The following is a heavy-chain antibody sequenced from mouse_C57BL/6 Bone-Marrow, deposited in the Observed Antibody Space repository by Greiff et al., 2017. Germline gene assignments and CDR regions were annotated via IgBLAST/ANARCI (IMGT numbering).Heavy chain of an antibody. V-gene: IGHV14-4*01. J-gene: IGHJ1*03. Sequence: VQLQQSGAELVRPGASVKMSCTASGFNIKDDYMHWVKQRPEQGLEWIGWIDPENGDTEYASKFQGKATITSDTSSNTAYLQLSSLTSEDTAVYYCTTYGFVCPCWYFDDWGKGTTVTVSS. CDR3: TTYGFVCPCWYFDD. CDR2: IDPENGDT. D-gene: IGHD2-2*01. CDR1: GFNIKDDY.